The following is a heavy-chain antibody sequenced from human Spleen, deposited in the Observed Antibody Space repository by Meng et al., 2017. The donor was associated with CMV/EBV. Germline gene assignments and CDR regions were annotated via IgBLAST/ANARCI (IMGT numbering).Heavy chain of an antibody. J-gene: IGHJ4*02. Sequence: GESLKISCAASGFTFGSYWMSWVRQASGKGLEWVANIKEDGSEKYYVDSVKGRFTISRDNSKNTLYLQMNSLRAEDSAVYYCAKDTPLKPDYWGQGTLVTVSS. V-gene: IGHV3-7*01. D-gene: IGHD2-15*01. CDR1: GFTFGSYW. CDR3: AKDTPLKPDY. CDR2: IKEDGSEK.